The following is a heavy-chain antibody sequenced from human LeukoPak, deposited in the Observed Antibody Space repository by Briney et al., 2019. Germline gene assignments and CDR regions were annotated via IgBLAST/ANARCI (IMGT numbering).Heavy chain of an antibody. V-gene: IGHV4-34*01. CDR2: INHSGST. J-gene: IGHJ2*01. D-gene: IGHD2-15*01. Sequence: TSETLSLTCAVYGGSFSGYYWSWIRQPPGKGLEWIGEINHSGSTNYNPSLKSRVTISVDTSKNQFSLHLNAVTAADTAVYYCARDSAARSDLWGRGTLVTVAS. CDR3: ARDSAARSDL. CDR1: GGSFSGYY.